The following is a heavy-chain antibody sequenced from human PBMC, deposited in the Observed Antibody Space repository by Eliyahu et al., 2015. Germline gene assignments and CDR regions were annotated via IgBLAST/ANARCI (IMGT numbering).Heavy chain of an antibody. CDR1: XFTFQXHN. Sequence: VQLVESGGVVVQPGRSLRLXXAASXFTFQXHNMRWVRQAPGKGLGWXSVISRDGTTTDYADSVKGRFTISRDNRKNSLYLEMNSLRIEDTALYYCAKGGGDYWGQGSLVTVSS. D-gene: IGHD3-10*01. CDR3: AKGGGDY. V-gene: IGHV3-43*01. J-gene: IGHJ4*02. CDR2: ISRDGTTT.